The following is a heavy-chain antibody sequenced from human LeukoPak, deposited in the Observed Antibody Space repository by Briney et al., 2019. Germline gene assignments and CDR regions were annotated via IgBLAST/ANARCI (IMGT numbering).Heavy chain of an antibody. Sequence: SETLSLTCAFYGASFSGYYWRWIRQPPGKGLEWMGGINHSGITTYNPSLKSRVTISVDTSKKQFSLKLNSVTAADTAVYYCAISHKWLLLDYWGQGTLVTVSS. V-gene: IGHV4-34*01. J-gene: IGHJ4*02. CDR2: INHSGIT. D-gene: IGHD2-15*01. CDR1: GASFSGYY. CDR3: AISHKWLLLDY.